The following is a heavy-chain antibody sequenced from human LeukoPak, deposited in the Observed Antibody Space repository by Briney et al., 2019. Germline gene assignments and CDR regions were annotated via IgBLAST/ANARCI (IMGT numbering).Heavy chain of an antibody. CDR1: GFTFSSYG. J-gene: IGHJ4*02. CDR2: IWYGGSNK. D-gene: IGHD6-13*01. Sequence: GGSLRLSCAASGFTFSSYGMHWVRQAPGKGLEWVAVIWYGGSNKYYADSLKGRFAISRDNSKNTLYLQMNSLRAEDTAVYYGAKDRLYSSSWYLDYWGEGTLVTVSS. CDR3: AKDRLYSSSWYLDY. V-gene: IGHV3-30*02.